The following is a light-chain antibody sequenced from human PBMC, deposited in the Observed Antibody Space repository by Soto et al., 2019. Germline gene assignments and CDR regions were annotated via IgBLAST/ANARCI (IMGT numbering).Light chain of an antibody. J-gene: IGLJ1*01. CDR3: SSYTSSSTYV. CDR1: SSDVGNYNY. Sequence: QSAQTQPASVSGSPGQSITISCTGTSSDVGNYNYVSWYQQHPGKAPKLMIYDVSNRPSGVSNRFSGSKSGITASLTISGLQAEDEADYYCSSYTSSSTYVFGTGTKLTVL. V-gene: IGLV2-14*01. CDR2: DVS.